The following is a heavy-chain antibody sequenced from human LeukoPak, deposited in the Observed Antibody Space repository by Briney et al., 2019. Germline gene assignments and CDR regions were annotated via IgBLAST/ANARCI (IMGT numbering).Heavy chain of an antibody. D-gene: IGHD3-22*01. CDR3: ASIQNYYDSRGPFDI. CDR1: GFTFSSYS. J-gene: IGHJ3*02. V-gene: IGHV3-48*04. Sequence: PGGSLRLSCAASGFTFSSYSMNWVRQAPGKGLERVSYISSSSSTIYYADSVKGRFTISRDNAKNSLYLQMNSLRAEDTAVYYCASIQNYYDSRGPFDIWGQGTMVTVSS. CDR2: ISSSSSTI.